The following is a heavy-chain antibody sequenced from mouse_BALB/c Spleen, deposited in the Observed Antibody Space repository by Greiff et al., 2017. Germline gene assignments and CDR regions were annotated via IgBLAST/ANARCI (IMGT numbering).Heavy chain of an antibody. Sequence: QVQLQQSGAELARPGASVKLSCKASGYTFTDYYINWVKQRTGQGLEWIGEIYPGSGNTYYNEKFKGKATLTADKSSSTAYMQLSSLTSEDSAVYFCARSTDGSSFYAMDYWGQGTSVTVSS. D-gene: IGHD1-1*01. J-gene: IGHJ4*01. V-gene: IGHV1-77*01. CDR1: GYTFTDYY. CDR2: IYPGSGNT. CDR3: ARSTDGSSFYAMDY.